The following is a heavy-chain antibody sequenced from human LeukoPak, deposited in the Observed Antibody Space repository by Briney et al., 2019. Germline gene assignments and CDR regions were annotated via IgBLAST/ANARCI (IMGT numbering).Heavy chain of an antibody. Sequence: GGSLRLSCAASGFTFSSFAMSWVRQAPVKGLEWVSGISGSGGSTDYADSVKGRFTISRDNSKNALYLQMNSLRAEDTAVYYCAKGQRAMDYWGQGTLVTVSS. CDR1: GFTFSSFA. CDR2: ISGSGGST. V-gene: IGHV3-23*01. D-gene: IGHD2-2*01. J-gene: IGHJ4*02. CDR3: AKGQRAMDY.